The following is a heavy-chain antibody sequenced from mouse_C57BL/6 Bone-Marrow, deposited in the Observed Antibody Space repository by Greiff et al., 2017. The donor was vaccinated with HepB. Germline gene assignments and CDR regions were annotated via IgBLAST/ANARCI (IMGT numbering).Heavy chain of an antibody. J-gene: IGHJ4*01. D-gene: IGHD2-10*01. CDR2: ISNLAYSI. CDR3: ARSGLLLDAMDY. CDR1: VFTFSDYG. Sequence: DVKLVESGGGLVQPGGSLKLSCAASVFTFSDYGMAWVRQAPRKGPEWVAFISNLAYSIYYADTVTGRFTISRENAKNTLYLEMSSLRSEDTAMYYCARSGLLLDAMDYWGQGTSVTVSS. V-gene: IGHV5-15*01.